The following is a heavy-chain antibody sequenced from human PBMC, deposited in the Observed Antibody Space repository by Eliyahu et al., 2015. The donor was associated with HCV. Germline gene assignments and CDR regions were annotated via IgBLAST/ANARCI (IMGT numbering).Heavy chain of an antibody. CDR3: AKTVAGTTPLEQ. Sequence: EVQLVQSGAEAXQPGAXVXISCKVSXYTXTDYXIQWVRQAPRKGLEWMGHVDPADGETIKADKFQGRVTMTADTSIDTAYMELSSLTYDDTAIYYCAKTVAGTTPLEQWGQGTLVTVSS. V-gene: IGHV1-69-2*01. CDR1: XYTXTDYX. CDR2: VDPADGET. J-gene: IGHJ1*01. D-gene: IGHD6-19*01.